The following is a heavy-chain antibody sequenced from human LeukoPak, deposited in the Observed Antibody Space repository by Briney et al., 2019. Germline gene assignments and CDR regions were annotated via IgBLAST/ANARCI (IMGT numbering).Heavy chain of an antibody. V-gene: IGHV4-34*01. CDR2: INHSGST. D-gene: IGHD6-13*01. CDR3: ARSYSSSWHDY. J-gene: IGHJ4*02. CDR1: GGSFSGYY. Sequence: SETLSLTCAVYGGSFSGYYWSWIRQPPGKGLEWIGDINHSGSTNYNPSLKSRVTISVDTSKNQFSLKLSSVTAADTAVYYCARSYSSSWHDYWGQGTLVTVSS.